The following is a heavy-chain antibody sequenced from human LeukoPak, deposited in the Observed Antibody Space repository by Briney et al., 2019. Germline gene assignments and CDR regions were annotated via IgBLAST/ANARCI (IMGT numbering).Heavy chain of an antibody. Sequence: SGGSLRLSCAASGFTFSSYSMNWVRQAPGKGLEWVSSISSSSSYIYYADSLKGRFTISRDNAKNSLYLQMNSLRAEDTAVYYCARSIGENFDYWGQGTLVTVSS. CDR3: ARSIGENFDY. J-gene: IGHJ4*02. CDR2: ISSSSSYI. D-gene: IGHD2-8*01. V-gene: IGHV3-21*01. CDR1: GFTFSSYS.